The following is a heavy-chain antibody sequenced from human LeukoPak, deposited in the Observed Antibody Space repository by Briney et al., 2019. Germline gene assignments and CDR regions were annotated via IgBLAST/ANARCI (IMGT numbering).Heavy chain of an antibody. CDR2: INPSGGST. J-gene: IGHJ2*01. V-gene: IGHV1-46*03. CDR3: ARDRDSYGYGAHWHFDL. CDR1: GYTFTSYY. D-gene: IGHD5-18*01. Sequence: ASVKVSCKASGYTFTSYYMHWVRQAPGQGLEWMGIINPSGGSTSYAQKFQGRVTMTRDTSTSTVYMELSSLRSEDTAVYYCARDRDSYGYGAHWHFDLWGRGTLVTVSS.